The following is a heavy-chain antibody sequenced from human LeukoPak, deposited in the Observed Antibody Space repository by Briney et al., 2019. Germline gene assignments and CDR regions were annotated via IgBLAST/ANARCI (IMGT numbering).Heavy chain of an antibody. CDR1: GYTFTNYW. Sequence: GESLKISCQGSGYTFTNYWIGWVRQMPGKGLEGRGIIYPGASDTRYSPSFQGQVTSSADKSVSTAFLQWNSLKASDTAMYYCARSPCISTSCPRRGSLDYWGQGTLVTVSS. V-gene: IGHV5-51*01. D-gene: IGHD3-16*01. CDR3: ARSPCISTSCPRRGSLDY. J-gene: IGHJ4*02. CDR2: IYPGASDT.